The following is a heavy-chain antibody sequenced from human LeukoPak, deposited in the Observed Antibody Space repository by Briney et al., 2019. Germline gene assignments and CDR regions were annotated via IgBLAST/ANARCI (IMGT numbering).Heavy chain of an antibody. CDR2: IRSKAYGGTA. CDR3: TREIRYFDWFQADY. V-gene: IGHV3-49*05. D-gene: IGHD3-9*01. J-gene: IGHJ4*02. CDR1: GFTFSDYY. Sequence: KPGGSLRLSCAASGFTFSDYYMSWIRQAPGKGLEWVGFIRSKAYGGTAEYAASVKGRFTISRDDSKSVAYLQMDSLKTEDTAVYYCTREIRYFDWFQADYWGQGTLVTVSS.